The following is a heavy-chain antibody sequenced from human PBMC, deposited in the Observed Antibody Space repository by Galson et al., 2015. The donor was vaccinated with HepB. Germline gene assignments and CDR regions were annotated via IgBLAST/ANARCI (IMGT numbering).Heavy chain of an antibody. V-gene: IGHV1-18*01. J-gene: IGHJ3*02. CDR3: ARDSSSSGNDAFDI. CDR2: ISAYNGNT. D-gene: IGHD6-6*01. CDR1: GYTFTSYS. Sequence: SVKVSCKASGYTFTSYSISWVRQAPGQGLEWMGWISAYNGNTNYAQKLQGRVTMTTDTSTSTAYMELRSLRSDDTAVYYCARDSSSSGNDAFDIWGQGTMVTVSS.